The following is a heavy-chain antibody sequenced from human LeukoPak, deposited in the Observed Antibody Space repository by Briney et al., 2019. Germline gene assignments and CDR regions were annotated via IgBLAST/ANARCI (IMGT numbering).Heavy chain of an antibody. CDR1: GFTFSSYA. CDR2: ISAGGDTT. Sequence: QPGGSLRLSCAASGFTFSSYAMSWVRQAPGEGLEWVSGISAGGDTTYTADSVRGRFTISRDNSNNTLYLQMNILTAEDTAVYYCAVLSYGGRWPVGYWGQGTLVTVTA. J-gene: IGHJ4*02. D-gene: IGHD1-26*01. V-gene: IGHV3-23*01. CDR3: AVLSYGGRWPVGY.